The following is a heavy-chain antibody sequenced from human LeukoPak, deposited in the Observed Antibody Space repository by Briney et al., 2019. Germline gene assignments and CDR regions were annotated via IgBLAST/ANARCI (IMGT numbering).Heavy chain of an antibody. D-gene: IGHD2-2*01. J-gene: IGHJ4*01. V-gene: IGHV3-23*01. Sequence: PGGSLRLSCEGSGFSLNSYALHWVRQAPGKGLEWVSGISAKGDTQYYADSVKGRFTISRDNSKNTVYLDMKSLRVEETAIYYCAKDSSAWYFYFDSWGQGTLVTVSS. CDR1: GFSLNSYA. CDR3: AKDSSAWYFYFDS. CDR2: ISAKGDTQ.